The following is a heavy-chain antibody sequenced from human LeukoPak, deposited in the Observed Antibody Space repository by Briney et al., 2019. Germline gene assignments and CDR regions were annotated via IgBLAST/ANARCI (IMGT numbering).Heavy chain of an antibody. V-gene: IGHV3-30*18. Sequence: GGSLRLSCAASGFTFSSYGMHWVRQAPGKGLEWVAVISYDGSNKYYADSVKGRFTISRDNSKNTLYLQMNSLRAEDTAVYYCAKGCFYDFWSGYPYFCAFDIWGQGTMVTVSS. CDR2: ISYDGSNK. CDR3: AKGCFYDFWSGYPYFCAFDI. D-gene: IGHD3-3*01. CDR1: GFTFSSYG. J-gene: IGHJ3*02.